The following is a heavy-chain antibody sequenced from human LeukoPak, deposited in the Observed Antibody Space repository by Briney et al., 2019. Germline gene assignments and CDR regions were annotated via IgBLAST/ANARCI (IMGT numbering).Heavy chain of an antibody. CDR2: IGGTSSDI. J-gene: IGHJ4*02. D-gene: IGHD3-3*01. Sequence: GGSLRLSCAASGFTFSSYSMNWVRQAPGKGLEWVSSIGGTSSDIYYADSVRGRFTISRDNAKNSLYLQMNSLRAEDTAVYYCARVYFDFWSGYSFDQWGQGAPVTVSS. V-gene: IGHV3-21*01. CDR3: ARVYFDFWSGYSFDQ. CDR1: GFTFSSYS.